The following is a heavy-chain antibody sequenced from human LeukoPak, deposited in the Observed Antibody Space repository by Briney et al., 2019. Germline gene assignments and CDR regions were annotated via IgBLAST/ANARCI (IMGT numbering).Heavy chain of an antibody. D-gene: IGHD6-19*01. CDR3: ARGMYSSAWSFDY. Sequence: PSETLSLTCTVSGGSISSYYWSWIRQPAGKGLEWIGRIYTSESTNYNPSLKSRVTMPVDTSKNQFSLNLNSVTAADTAVYYCARGMYSSAWSFDYWGQGTLVTVSS. CDR2: IYTSEST. J-gene: IGHJ4*02. V-gene: IGHV4-4*07. CDR1: GGSISSYY.